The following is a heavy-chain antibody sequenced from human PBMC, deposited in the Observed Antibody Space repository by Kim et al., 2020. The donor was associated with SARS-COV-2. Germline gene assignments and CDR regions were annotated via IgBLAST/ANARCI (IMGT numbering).Heavy chain of an antibody. CDR3: ARAGREVTIFGVVIPSAGDY. J-gene: IGHJ4*02. D-gene: IGHD3-3*01. V-gene: IGHV3-74*01. CDR1: GFTFSSYW. CDR2: INSDGSST. Sequence: GGSLRLSCAASGFTFSSYWMHWVRQAPGKGLVWVSRINSDGSSTSCADSVKGRFTISRDNAKNTLYLQMNSLRAEDTAVYYCARAGREVTIFGVVIPSAGDYWGQGTLVTVSS.